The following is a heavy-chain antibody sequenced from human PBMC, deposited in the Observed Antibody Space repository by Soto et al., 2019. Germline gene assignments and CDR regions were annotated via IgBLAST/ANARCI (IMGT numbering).Heavy chain of an antibody. V-gene: IGHV2-5*02. D-gene: IGHD1-1*01. CDR2: IYWDDDK. J-gene: IGHJ4*02. CDR3: AHRVGLQGNWNGGYFDF. Sequence: QVTLEESGPTRVTPTQTLTLTCTFSGFSLATSGVGVGWVRQPPGKALERLALIYWDDDKRYSPSLRSRLTVTKDTSRNQVVLTMTNMDPVDTATYYCAHRVGLQGNWNGGYFDFWGQGALVTVSS. CDR1: GFSLATSGVG.